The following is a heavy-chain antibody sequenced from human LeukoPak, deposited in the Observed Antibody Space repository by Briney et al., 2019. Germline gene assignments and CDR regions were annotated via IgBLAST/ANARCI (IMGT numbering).Heavy chain of an antibody. J-gene: IGHJ3*02. D-gene: IGHD3-16*01. V-gene: IGHV3-48*04. CDR1: GFTFSSYS. CDR3: ASSSLMTHGGWSAFDI. CDR2: ISSSSSTI. Sequence: PGGSLRLSCAASGFTFSSYSMNWVRQAPGKGLEWVSYISSSSSTIYYANSVKGRFTISRDNAKNTLYLQMNSLRAEDTAVYYCASSSLMTHGGWSAFDIWGQGTMVTVSS.